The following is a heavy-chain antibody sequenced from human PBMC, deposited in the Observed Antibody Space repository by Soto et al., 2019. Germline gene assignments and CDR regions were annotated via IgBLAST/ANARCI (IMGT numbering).Heavy chain of an antibody. D-gene: IGHD3-16*01. CDR2: IYYSGST. CDR3: ARWDYVSLFDY. Sequence: QVQLQESGPGLVKPSETLSLTCTVSGGSISSYYWSWIRQPPGKGLEWIGYIYYSGSTNYNPSLKSRVTISVDTSKNQFSLKLSSVTAADPAVYYCARWDYVSLFDYWGQGTLVTVSS. J-gene: IGHJ4*02. CDR1: GGSISSYY. V-gene: IGHV4-59*01.